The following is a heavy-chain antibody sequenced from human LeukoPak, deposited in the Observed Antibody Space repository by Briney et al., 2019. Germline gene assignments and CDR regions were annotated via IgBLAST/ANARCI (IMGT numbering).Heavy chain of an antibody. Sequence: GASVKVSCKASGYTFTSYAMHWVRQAPGQRLEWMGWMNPNSGNTGYAQKFQGRVTMTRNTSISTAYMELSSLRSEDTAVYYCARGVPAAPMDVWGQGTTVTVSS. D-gene: IGHD2-2*01. CDR3: ARGVPAAPMDV. J-gene: IGHJ6*02. CDR1: GYTFTSYA. V-gene: IGHV1-8*02. CDR2: MNPNSGNT.